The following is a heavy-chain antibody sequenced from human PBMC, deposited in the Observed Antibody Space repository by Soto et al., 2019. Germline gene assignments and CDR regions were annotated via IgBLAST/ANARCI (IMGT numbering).Heavy chain of an antibody. CDR2: ISAYNGNT. D-gene: IGHD1-26*01. V-gene: IGHV1-18*01. CDR3: ARDRGSYALDY. CDR1: GYTFTSYG. Sequence: QVQLVQSGAEVKKPGASVKVSCKASGYTFTSYGISWVRQAPGQGRGWMGWISAYNGNTNYAQKLQGRVTMTTDTSTSTVYMELRSLRADDTAVYYCARDRGSYALDYWGQGTLVTVSS. J-gene: IGHJ4*02.